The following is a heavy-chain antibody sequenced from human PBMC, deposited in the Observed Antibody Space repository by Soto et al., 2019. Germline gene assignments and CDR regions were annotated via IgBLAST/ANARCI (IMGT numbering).Heavy chain of an antibody. D-gene: IGHD2-15*01. J-gene: IGHJ5*02. CDR2: ISATGGST. V-gene: IGHV3-23*01. CDR1: GFTFSDYA. Sequence: PGGSLRLSCAASGFTFSDYALSWVRQAPGKGLEWISVISATGGSTYYADSVKGRFTISRDDSNNTVSLQMNTLRAEDSAGYYCAKQRVGSSCYRDFDPCGEGSLVTVSS. CDR3: AKQRVGSSCYRDFDP.